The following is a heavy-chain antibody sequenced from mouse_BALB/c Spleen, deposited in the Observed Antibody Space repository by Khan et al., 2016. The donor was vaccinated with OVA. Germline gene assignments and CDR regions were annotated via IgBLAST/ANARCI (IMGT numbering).Heavy chain of an antibody. D-gene: IGHD1-1*01. V-gene: IGHV1-4*01. CDR2: INPSGGYN. J-gene: IGHJ3*01. Sequence: QVQLQQPGAELARPGASVKMSCKASGYIFTSYMMHWIKQRPGQGLEWIGDINPSGGYNIYNQKFKDKATLTADESSSTAYMQLSSLTSEDSAVYYGAGGGYGSFGYWGQGTLVTVSA. CDR1: GYIFTSYM. CDR3: AGGGYGSFGY.